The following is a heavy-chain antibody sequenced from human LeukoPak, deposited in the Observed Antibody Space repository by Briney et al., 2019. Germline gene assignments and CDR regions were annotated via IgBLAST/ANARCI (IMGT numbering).Heavy chain of an antibody. Sequence: PETLSLTCTVSGGSISSSSYYWGWIRQPPGKGLEWIGTIYYSENTYYNPSLKSRVTISVDTSKNQFSLKLSSVTAADTAVYYCARPSGSYHYPYYFDYWGQGTLVTVSS. D-gene: IGHD1-26*01. CDR2: IYYSENT. CDR3: ARPSGSYHYPYYFDY. J-gene: IGHJ4*02. CDR1: GGSISSSSYY. V-gene: IGHV4-39*01.